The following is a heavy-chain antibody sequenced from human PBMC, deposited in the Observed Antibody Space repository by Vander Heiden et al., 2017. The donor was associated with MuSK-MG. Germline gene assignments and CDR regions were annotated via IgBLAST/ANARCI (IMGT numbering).Heavy chain of an antibody. Sequence: QVQLVQSGAEVKKHGASVKVSCKASGYTFTSYEMNGVRQATGQGLEWMGWMNPNSGNTGYAQKFQGRVTMTRNTSISTAYMELSSLRSEDTAVYYCARGRKGITGWFDPWGQGTLVTVSS. CDR2: MNPNSGNT. V-gene: IGHV1-8*01. J-gene: IGHJ5*02. D-gene: IGHD1-20*01. CDR3: ARGRKGITGWFDP. CDR1: GYTFTSYE.